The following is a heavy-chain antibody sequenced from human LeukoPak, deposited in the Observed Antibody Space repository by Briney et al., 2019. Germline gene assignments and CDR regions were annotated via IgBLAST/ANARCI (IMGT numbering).Heavy chain of an antibody. Sequence: GGSLRLSCAASGFTFDDYGMSWVRQAPGKGLEWVSGINWNGGSTGYADSVKGRFTISRDNSKNSLYLQMNSLRTEDTALYYCAKVGCSGGSCYPYDAFDIWGQGTMVTVSS. V-gene: IGHV3-20*04. D-gene: IGHD2-15*01. CDR1: GFTFDDYG. J-gene: IGHJ3*02. CDR3: AKVGCSGGSCYPYDAFDI. CDR2: INWNGGST.